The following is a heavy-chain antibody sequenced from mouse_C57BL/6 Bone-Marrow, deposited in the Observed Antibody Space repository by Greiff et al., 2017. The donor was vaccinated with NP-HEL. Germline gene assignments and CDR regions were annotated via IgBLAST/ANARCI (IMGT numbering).Heavy chain of an antibody. CDR2: IDPSDSET. Sequence: VQLQQPGAELVRPGSSVKLSCKASGYTFTSYWMHWVKQRPIQGLEWIGNIDPSDSETHYNQKFKDKATLTVDKSSSTAYMQLSSLTSEDPAVYYCARGEAAYYFDYWGQGTTLTVSS. CDR1: GYTFTSYW. CDR3: ARGEAAYYFDY. V-gene: IGHV1-52*01. J-gene: IGHJ2*01.